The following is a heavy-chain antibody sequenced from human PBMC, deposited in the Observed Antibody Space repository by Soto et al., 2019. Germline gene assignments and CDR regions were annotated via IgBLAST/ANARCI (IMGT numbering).Heavy chain of an antibody. CDR3: ARYRCDPTLAFDI. Sequence: QVQLQESGPGLVKPSETLSLTCTVSDGSVSSGSYYWNWIRQPPGKGLEWIGFIYYSGSTHYNPSLQSRVTISVDTSRNQFSLRLSSVTAADTAIYYCARYRCDPTLAFDIWGQGTMVTVSS. J-gene: IGHJ3*02. V-gene: IGHV4-61*01. D-gene: IGHD2-21*01. CDR1: DGSVSSGSYY. CDR2: IYYSGST.